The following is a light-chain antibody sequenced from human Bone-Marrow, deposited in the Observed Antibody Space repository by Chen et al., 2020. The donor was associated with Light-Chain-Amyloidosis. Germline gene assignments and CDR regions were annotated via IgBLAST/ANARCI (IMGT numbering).Light chain of an antibody. CDR2: DDS. CDR1: NIGSTC. CDR3: QVWDRSSDRPV. V-gene: IGLV3-21*02. J-gene: IGLJ3*02. Sequence: SYVLTQPSSVSVAPGQTATIACGGNNIGSTCVHWYQQTPGQAPILVVYDDSDRPSGIPERLSGSNSGNTATLTISRVEAGDEADYYCQVWDRSSDRPVFGGGTKLTVL.